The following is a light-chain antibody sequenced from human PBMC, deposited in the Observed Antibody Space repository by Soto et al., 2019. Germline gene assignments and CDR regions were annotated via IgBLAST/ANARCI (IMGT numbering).Light chain of an antibody. J-gene: IGLJ1*01. CDR1: SSDVGGYNY. CDR2: EVR. V-gene: IGLV2-8*01. Sequence: QSALTQPPSASGSPGQSVTISCTGTSSDVGGYNYVSWYQQHPGKAPKLIIYEVRERPSGVPDRFSGSKSGNTASLTVSGLQAEDEADYHCRSYAGSDMFVFGTGTKLTVL. CDR3: RSYAGSDMFV.